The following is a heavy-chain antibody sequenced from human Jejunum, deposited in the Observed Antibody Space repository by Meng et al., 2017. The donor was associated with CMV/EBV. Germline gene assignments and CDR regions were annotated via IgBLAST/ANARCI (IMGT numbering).Heavy chain of an antibody. CDR2: IITVLKTP. CDR1: GGVFNNYA. Sequence: QVQLVQSGTELKKPXSSVKVSXKSSGGVFNNYALNWVRQAPGQGLEWMGGIITVLKTPTYAQKFRGRLTITADESTGTTYMDLTSLTSEGTAVYYCARGFSNGYLPFDYGRHGTLVTVSS. J-gene: IGHJ4*01. CDR3: ARGFSNGYLPFDY. D-gene: IGHD3-22*01. V-gene: IGHV1-69*01.